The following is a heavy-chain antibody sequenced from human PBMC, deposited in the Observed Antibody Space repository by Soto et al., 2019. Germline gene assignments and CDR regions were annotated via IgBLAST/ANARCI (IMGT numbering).Heavy chain of an antibody. J-gene: IGHJ4*02. CDR2: ISSSSSYI. Sequence: GGSLRLSCAASGFTFSSYSMNWVRQAPGKGLEWVSSISSSSSYIYYADSVKGRFTISRDNAKNSLYPQMNSLRAEDTAVYYCARDPRHYDSSDAEGYWGQGTLVTVSS. CDR1: GFTFSSYS. D-gene: IGHD3-22*01. CDR3: ARDPRHYDSSDAEGY. V-gene: IGHV3-21*01.